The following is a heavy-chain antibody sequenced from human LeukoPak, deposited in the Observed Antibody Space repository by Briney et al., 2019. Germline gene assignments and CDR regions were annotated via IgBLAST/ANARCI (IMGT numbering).Heavy chain of an antibody. J-gene: IGHJ6*03. D-gene: IGHD1-20*01. CDR1: GGSFSGYY. V-gene: IGHV4-34*01. CDR3: ARGRYNWNRSYYYYYMDV. Sequence: TSETLSLTCAVYGGSFSGYYWSWIRQPPGKGLEWIGEINHSGSTNYNPSLKSRVTISVDTSKNQFSLKLSSVTAADTAVYYCARGRYNWNRSYYYYYMDVWGKGTTVTISS. CDR2: INHSGST.